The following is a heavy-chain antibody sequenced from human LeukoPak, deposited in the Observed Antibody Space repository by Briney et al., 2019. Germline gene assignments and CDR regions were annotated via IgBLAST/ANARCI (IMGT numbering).Heavy chain of an antibody. CDR2: IYSGGST. J-gene: IGHJ4*02. Sequence: GGSLRLSCAASGFTVSSNYMSWVRQAPGKGLEWVSVIYSGGSTYYADSVKGRFTISRDNSKNTLYLQMNSLRAEDTAAYYCAREAFLRGFDYWGQGTLVTVSS. CDR3: AREAFLRGFDY. V-gene: IGHV3-53*01. CDR1: GFTVSSNY.